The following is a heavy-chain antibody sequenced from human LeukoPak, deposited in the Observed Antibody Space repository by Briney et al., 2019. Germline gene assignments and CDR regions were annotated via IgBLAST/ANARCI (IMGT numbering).Heavy chain of an antibody. CDR3: ARDLGYSYGIY. CDR1: GFTVSSNY. J-gene: IGHJ4*02. V-gene: IGHV3-53*01. Sequence: PGGSLRLPCAASGFTVSSNYMGWVRQAPGKGLEWVSVIYSGGSTYYADSVKGRFTISRDNSKNTLYLQMISLRAEDAAVYYCARDLGYSYGIYWGQGTLVTFSS. D-gene: IGHD5-18*01. CDR2: IYSGGST.